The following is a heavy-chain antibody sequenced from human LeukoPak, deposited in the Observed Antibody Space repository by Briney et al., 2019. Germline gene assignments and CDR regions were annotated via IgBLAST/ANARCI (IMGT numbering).Heavy chain of an antibody. CDR1: GFTFSDYY. CDR3: ARDLTGYDFRYYFDY. D-gene: IGHD5-12*01. CDR2: ISSSSSYT. J-gene: IGHJ4*02. V-gene: IGHV3-11*06. Sequence: GGSLRLSCAASGFTFSDYYMSWIRQAPGKGLEWVSYISSSSSYTNCADSVKGRFTISRDNAKNSLYLQMNSLRAEDTAVYYCARDLTGYDFRYYFDYWGQGTLVTVSS.